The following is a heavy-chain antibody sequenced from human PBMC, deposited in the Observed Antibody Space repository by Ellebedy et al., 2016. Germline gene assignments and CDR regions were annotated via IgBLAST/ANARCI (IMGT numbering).Heavy chain of an antibody. V-gene: IGHV4-59*01. J-gene: IGHJ4*02. Sequence: SETLSLXCTVSGGSISSYYWSWIRQPPGKGLEWIGYIYYSGSTNYNPSLKSRVTISVDTSKNQFSLKLSSVTAADTAVYYCASLRGYSGYDTTSPDYWGQGTLVTVSS. CDR3: ASLRGYSGYDTTSPDY. D-gene: IGHD5-12*01. CDR1: GGSISSYY. CDR2: IYYSGST.